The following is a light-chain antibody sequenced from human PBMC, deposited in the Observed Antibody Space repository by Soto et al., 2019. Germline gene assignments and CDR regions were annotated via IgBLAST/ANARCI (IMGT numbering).Light chain of an antibody. J-gene: IGLJ2*01. CDR1: SSDVGSYNY. CDR2: AVS. Sequence: QSALTQPASVSGSPGQSITISCTGTSSDVGSYNYVSWYQQHPGKVPKLMIYAVSNRPSGVSNRFSGSKSGNTASLTISGLQAEDEADYYCSSYTSSSTLAFGGGTQLTVL. V-gene: IGLV2-14*01. CDR3: SSYTSSSTLA.